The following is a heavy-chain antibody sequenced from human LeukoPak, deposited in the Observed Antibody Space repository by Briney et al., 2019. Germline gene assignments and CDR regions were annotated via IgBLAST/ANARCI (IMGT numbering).Heavy chain of an antibody. Sequence: GGSLRLSCAASGFTFSSYGVHWVRQAPGKGLEWVAVIWYDGSNKYYADSVKGRFSISRDNSKNSLYLQMNSLRAEDTAVYYCARDRFITMVRGVIITGGMDVWGKGTTVTVSS. CDR3: ARDRFITMVRGVIITGGMDV. V-gene: IGHV3-33*01. J-gene: IGHJ6*04. CDR1: GFTFSSYG. D-gene: IGHD3-10*01. CDR2: IWYDGSNK.